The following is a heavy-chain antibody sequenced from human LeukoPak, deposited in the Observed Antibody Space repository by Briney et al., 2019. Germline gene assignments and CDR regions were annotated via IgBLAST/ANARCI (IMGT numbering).Heavy chain of an antibody. Sequence: KDGESLKVSCKGSGYTFSSFCIGWVRQMPGKGLEWMGTICPGHSDTTYSPSFQGQVTISADKPISAAHLQWSSLKASDSAMYYCARPGYSSSWPSSFDYWGQGTLVTVSS. CDR1: GYTFSSFC. D-gene: IGHD6-13*01. CDR3: ARPGYSSSWPSSFDY. V-gene: IGHV5-51*01. CDR2: ICPGHSDT. J-gene: IGHJ4*02.